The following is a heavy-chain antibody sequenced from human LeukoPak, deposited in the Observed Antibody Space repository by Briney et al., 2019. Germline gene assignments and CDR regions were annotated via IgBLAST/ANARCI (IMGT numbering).Heavy chain of an antibody. D-gene: IGHD6-19*01. V-gene: IGHV3-74*01. J-gene: IGHJ4*02. CDR2: INSDGSST. CDR1: GFTFSSYW. Sequence: GGSLRLSCAASGFTFSSYWMHWVRQAPGKGLVWVSRINSDGSSTSYADSVKGRFTVSRDNAKNTLYLQMNSLRAEDAAVYHCARAEYSSGWYGYWGQGTLVTVSS. CDR3: ARAEYSSGWYGY.